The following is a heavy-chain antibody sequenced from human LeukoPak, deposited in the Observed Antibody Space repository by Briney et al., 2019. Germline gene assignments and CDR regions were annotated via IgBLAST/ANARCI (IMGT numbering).Heavy chain of an antibody. Sequence: GESLKISCKGSGYSFSKYWIGWVRQMPGKGLEWLGIIYPGDSDTRYSPSFQGQVTISADKSISTAYLQWSSLKASDTAMYYCARGYHDTSGYLRYYFDYWGQGTLVTVSS. D-gene: IGHD3-22*01. J-gene: IGHJ4*02. CDR1: GYSFSKYW. CDR3: ARGYHDTSGYLRYYFDY. CDR2: IYPGDSDT. V-gene: IGHV5-51*01.